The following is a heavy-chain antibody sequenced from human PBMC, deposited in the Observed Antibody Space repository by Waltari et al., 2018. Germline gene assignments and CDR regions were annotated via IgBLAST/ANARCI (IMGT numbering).Heavy chain of an antibody. J-gene: IGHJ5*02. CDR2: INPSGGST. CDR3: ARGFKGRDYYDSSGNNWFDP. V-gene: IGHV1-46*01. CDR1: GYTFTSYY. Sequence: QVQLVQSGAEVKKPGASVKVSCKASGYTFTSYYMHWLRQAPGQGLEWMGIINPSGGSTSYAQKFQGRVTMTRDTSTSTVYMELSSLRSEDTAVYYCARGFKGRDYYDSSGNNWFDPWGQGTLVTVSS. D-gene: IGHD3-22*01.